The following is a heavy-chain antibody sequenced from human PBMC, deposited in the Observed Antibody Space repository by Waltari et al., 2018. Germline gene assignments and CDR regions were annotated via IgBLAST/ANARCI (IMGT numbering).Heavy chain of an antibody. J-gene: IGHJ3*02. CDR1: GFTFSSYS. CDR2: ISSSSSYI. D-gene: IGHD4-17*01. V-gene: IGHV3-21*01. CDR3: ARRMTTVAFDI. Sequence: EVQLVESGGGLVKPGGSLRLSCAASGFTFSSYSMNWARQAPGKGLEWVSSISSSSSYIYYADSVKGRFTISRDNAKNSLYLQMNSLRAEDTAVYYCARRMTTVAFDIWGQGTMVTVSS.